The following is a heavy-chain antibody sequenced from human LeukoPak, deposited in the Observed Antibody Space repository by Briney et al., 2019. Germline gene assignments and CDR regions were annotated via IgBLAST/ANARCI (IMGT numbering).Heavy chain of an antibody. CDR1: GFTLSSYS. CDR2: ISSSSSYI. V-gene: IGHV3-21*01. D-gene: IGHD3-22*01. CDR3: ARVAYYYDSSGYYPY. Sequence: GGSLRLSCAASGFTLSSYSMNWVRQAPGKGLEWVSSISSSSSYIYYADSVKGRFTISRDNAKNSLYLQMNSLRAEDTAVYYCARVAYYYDSSGYYPYWGQGTLVTVSS. J-gene: IGHJ4*02.